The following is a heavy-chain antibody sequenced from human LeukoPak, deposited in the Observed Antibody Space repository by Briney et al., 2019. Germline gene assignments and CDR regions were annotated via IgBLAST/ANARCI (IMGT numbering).Heavy chain of an antibody. Sequence: PSETLSLTCTVSGGSISSYYWSWSRQPPGKGLEWIGYIYYSGSTNYNPSLKSRVTISVDTSKNQFSLKLSSVTAADTAVYYCARSSSGWYHDFDYWGQGTLVTVSS. J-gene: IGHJ4*02. CDR1: GGSISSYY. CDR2: IYYSGST. CDR3: ARSSSGWYHDFDY. V-gene: IGHV4-59*01. D-gene: IGHD6-19*01.